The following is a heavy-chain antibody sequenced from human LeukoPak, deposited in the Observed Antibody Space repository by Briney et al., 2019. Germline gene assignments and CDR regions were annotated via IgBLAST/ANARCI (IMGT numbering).Heavy chain of an antibody. CDR3: ASQADYGSGSYNVFDY. V-gene: IGHV5-51*01. Sequence: GESLKISCKGSGYSFTSYWIGWVRQMPGKGLEWMGSIYPGDSDTRYSPSFQGQVTISADKSISTAYLQWSSLKASDTAMYYCASQADYGSGSYNVFDYWGQGTLVTVSS. CDR1: GYSFTSYW. D-gene: IGHD3-10*01. J-gene: IGHJ4*02. CDR2: IYPGDSDT.